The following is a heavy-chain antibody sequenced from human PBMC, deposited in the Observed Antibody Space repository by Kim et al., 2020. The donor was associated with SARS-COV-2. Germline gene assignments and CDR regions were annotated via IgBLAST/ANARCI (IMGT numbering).Heavy chain of an antibody. D-gene: IGHD3-22*01. Sequence: GSLRLSCAASGFTFSNAWMSWVRQAPGKGLEWVGRIKSKTDGGTTDYAAPVKGRFTISRDDSKNTLYLQMNSLKTEDTAVYYCTTRQRTRQYYYDSSGYYLSRSANTNWGQGTLVTVSS. V-gene: IGHV3-15*01. J-gene: IGHJ4*02. CDR1: GFTFSNAW. CDR3: TTRQRTRQYYYDSSGYYLSRSANTN. CDR2: IKSKTDGGTT.